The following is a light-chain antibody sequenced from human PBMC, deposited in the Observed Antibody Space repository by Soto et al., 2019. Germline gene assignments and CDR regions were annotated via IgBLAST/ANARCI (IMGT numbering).Light chain of an antibody. CDR1: QSVSSD. J-gene: IGKJ1*01. V-gene: IGKV3-15*01. CDR2: GVS. CDR3: LEYNNWPRWT. Sequence: EIVMTQSPATLSVSPGERATVSCRASQSVSSDLAWYQQQPGQAPRLLIYGVSTRATGIPARFSGSGSRTDFTLTISSLQSEDFAVYYCLEYNNWPRWTFGQGTKV.